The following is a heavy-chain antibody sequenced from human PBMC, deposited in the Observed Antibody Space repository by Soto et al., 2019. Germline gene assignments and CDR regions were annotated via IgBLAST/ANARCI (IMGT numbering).Heavy chain of an antibody. CDR3: ATYIHPYVAARPRGAFDI. CDR1: GYTLTELS. Sequence: ASVKVSCKVSGYTLTELSMHWVRQAPGKGLEWMGGFDPEDGETIYAQKFQGRVTMTEDTSTDTAYMELSSLRSEDTAVYYCATYIHPYVAARPRGAFDIWGQGTMVTVSS. CDR2: FDPEDGET. V-gene: IGHV1-24*01. J-gene: IGHJ3*02. D-gene: IGHD6-6*01.